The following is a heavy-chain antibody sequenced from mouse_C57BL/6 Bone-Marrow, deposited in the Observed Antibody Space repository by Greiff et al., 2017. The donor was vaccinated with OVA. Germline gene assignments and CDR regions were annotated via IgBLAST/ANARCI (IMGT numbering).Heavy chain of an antibody. CDR2: ILPGSGST. CDR1: GYTFTGYW. V-gene: IGHV1-9*01. Sequence: QVQLKESGAELMKPGASVKLSCKATGYTFTGYWIEWVKQRPGHGLEWIGEILPGSGSTNYNEKFKGKATFTADKSSNTVYMQLSSLTTEDSAIYYGARRNHCYYGKPGVAYWGQGTLVTVSA. CDR3: ARRNHCYYGKPGVAY. D-gene: IGHD1-1*01. J-gene: IGHJ3*01.